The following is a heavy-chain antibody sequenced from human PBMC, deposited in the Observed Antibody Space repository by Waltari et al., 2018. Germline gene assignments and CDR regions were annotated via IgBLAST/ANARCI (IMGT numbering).Heavy chain of an antibody. J-gene: IGHJ3*02. CDR3: AKVGVGLTTWYAFDI. CDR2: IRYDASDI. D-gene: IGHD1-1*01. Sequence: QVHLVESGGGVVQPGGSLRLSCAASGLPFSDSGLHWVRQAPGKGLEWVAFIRYDASDIYYRDSVKGRFTISRDNSKNTLFLQMSSLRAEDTAVYYCAKVGVGLTTWYAFDIWGQGTMVTVSS. CDR1: GLPFSDSG. V-gene: IGHV3-30*02.